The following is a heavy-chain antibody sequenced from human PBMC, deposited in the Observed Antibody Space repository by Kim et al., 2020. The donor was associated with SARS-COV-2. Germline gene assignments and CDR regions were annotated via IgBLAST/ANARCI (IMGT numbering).Heavy chain of an antibody. V-gene: IGHV5-51*01. CDR2: IYPGDSDT. Sequence: GESLKISCKGSGYSFSNYWIAWVPQMPGKGLEWMGIIYPGDSDTRYSPSFQGQVTMSANKSISTAYLQWSSLKASDTAIYYCARRICSGGSCRADPWGQGTLVTVSS. D-gene: IGHD2-15*01. CDR1: GYSFSNYW. J-gene: IGHJ5*02. CDR3: ARRICSGGSCRADP.